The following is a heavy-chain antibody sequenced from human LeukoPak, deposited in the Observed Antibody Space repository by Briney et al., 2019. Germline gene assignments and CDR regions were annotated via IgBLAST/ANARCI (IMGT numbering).Heavy chain of an antibody. CDR3: AKSSGYFYYYAMDV. J-gene: IGHJ6*02. D-gene: IGHD5-18*01. CDR2: ISASGSTI. Sequence: GGSLRLSCVTSGFTFSNHAMNWVRQAPGKGLEWVSGISASGSTIYYADSVKGRFTISRDISKHTVFLQMNSLGAEDTAVYYCAKSSGYFYYYAMDVWGQGTTVTVSS. V-gene: IGHV3-23*01. CDR1: GFTFSNHA.